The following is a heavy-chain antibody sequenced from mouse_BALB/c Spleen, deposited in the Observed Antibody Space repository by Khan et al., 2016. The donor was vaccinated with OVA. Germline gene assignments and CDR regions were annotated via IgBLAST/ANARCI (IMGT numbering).Heavy chain of an antibody. CDR1: GFNIKDYY. CDR2: IDPENGDT. V-gene: IGHV14-4*02. J-gene: IGHJ3*01. Sequence: VRLQQSGAEFVRSGASVKLSCTTSGFNIKDYYMHWVKQRPKRGLEWIGWIDPENGDTEFAPKFQGKATMTADTSSNTAYLHLSSLTSEDTAVYYCNAAMLSLWFPSWGQGTLVTVSA. CDR3: NAAMLSLWFPS.